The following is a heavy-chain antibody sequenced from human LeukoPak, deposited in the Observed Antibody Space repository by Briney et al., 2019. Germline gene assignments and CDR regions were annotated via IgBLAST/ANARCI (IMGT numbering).Heavy chain of an antibody. D-gene: IGHD3-9*01. Sequence: ASVKVSCKASGYTFTSYYMHWVRQAPGQGLEWMGIINPSGGSTSYAQKFQGRVTMTRDTSTSTVYMELSSLRSEDTAVYYCASSYDILTGYPSIHDAFDIWGQGTMVTVSS. V-gene: IGHV1-46*01. CDR3: ASSYDILTGYPSIHDAFDI. CDR2: INPSGGST. CDR1: GYTFTSYY. J-gene: IGHJ3*02.